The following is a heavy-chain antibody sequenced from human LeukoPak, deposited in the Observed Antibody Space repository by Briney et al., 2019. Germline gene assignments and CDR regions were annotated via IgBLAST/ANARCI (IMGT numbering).Heavy chain of an antibody. J-gene: IGHJ4*02. CDR3: ARRLGLWSGYSGR. Sequence: SETLSLTCAVYGGSFSGYYWSWIRQPPGKGLEWIGEINHSGSTNYNPSLKSRVTISVDTSKNQFSLKLSSVTAADTAVYYCARRLGLWSGYSGRWGQGTLVTVSS. CDR1: GGSFSGYY. CDR2: INHSGST. D-gene: IGHD3-3*01. V-gene: IGHV4-34*01.